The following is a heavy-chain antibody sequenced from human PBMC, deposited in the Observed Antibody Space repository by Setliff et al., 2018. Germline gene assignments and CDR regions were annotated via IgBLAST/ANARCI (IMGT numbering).Heavy chain of an antibody. Sequence: SETLSLTCTVSDGSIRSGDYWGWIRQHPGKGLEWIGYIHHTGTTFYNPSLRSRVTISVDTSKNQFSLKLTSLTAADTAVFYCARAKDGYDFDYFDYWGQGTPVTVSS. D-gene: IGHD5-12*01. J-gene: IGHJ4*02. CDR2: IHHTGTT. V-gene: IGHV4-31*03. CDR1: DGSIRSGDY. CDR3: ARAKDGYDFDYFDY.